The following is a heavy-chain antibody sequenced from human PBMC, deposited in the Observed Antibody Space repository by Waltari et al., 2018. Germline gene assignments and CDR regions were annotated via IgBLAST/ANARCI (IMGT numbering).Heavy chain of an antibody. CDR1: GFTFSSYG. D-gene: IGHD3-10*01. CDR2: ISYDGSNK. CDR3: AKSSRMVRGVITPTYYYYYYMDV. Sequence: QVQLVESGGGVVQPGRSLRLSCAASGFTFSSYGMHWVRQAPGKGLEWVAVISYDGSNKYYADAVKGRFNISRDNSKNTLYLQMNSLRAEDTAVYYCAKSSRMVRGVITPTYYYYYYMDVWGKGTTVTISS. V-gene: IGHV3-30*18. J-gene: IGHJ6*03.